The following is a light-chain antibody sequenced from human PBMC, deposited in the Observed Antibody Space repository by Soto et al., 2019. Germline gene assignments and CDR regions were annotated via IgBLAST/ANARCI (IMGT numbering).Light chain of an antibody. CDR3: QHRTKWPLT. CDR2: DAF. V-gene: IGKV3-11*01. Sequence: DIVLTQSPATLSLSPGERATLSCRASEILYNFLAWYQHRPGQVPTLLISDAFNRAPGVPARFNGSGSGTDFTLTISSLEPEDFAVYYCQHRTKWPLTFGGGTKVDIK. CDR1: EILYNF. J-gene: IGKJ4*01.